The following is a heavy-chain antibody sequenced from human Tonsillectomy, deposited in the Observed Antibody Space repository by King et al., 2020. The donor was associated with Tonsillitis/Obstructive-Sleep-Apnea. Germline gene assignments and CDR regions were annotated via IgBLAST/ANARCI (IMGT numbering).Heavy chain of an antibody. CDR3: ARQGGKRGNMWYFDL. CDR1: GYSFTSYW. D-gene: IGHD4-23*01. Sequence: QLVQSGAEVKKPGDSLKISCKASGYSFTSYWIGWVRQMPGKGLEWMGIIYPGDSDTRYSPSFQGQVTISADKSISTAYLQWSSLKASDTAMYYCARQGGKRGNMWYFDLWGRGTLVTVSS. V-gene: IGHV5-51*01. CDR2: IYPGDSDT. J-gene: IGHJ2*01.